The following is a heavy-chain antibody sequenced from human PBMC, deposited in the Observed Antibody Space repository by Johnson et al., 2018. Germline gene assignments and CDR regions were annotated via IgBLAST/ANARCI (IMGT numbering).Heavy chain of an antibody. J-gene: IGHJ6*03. Sequence: VQLVQSGGGLVQPGGSLRLSCAASGFTFSDHYMDWVRQAPGKGLEWVGRTRNKANSYTTEYAASVKGRFTITRDDSNNSLYLQMNSLKTEDTAVYYCARARCASSGWYCYYYYMDVWGKGTTVTVSS. D-gene: IGHD6-19*01. CDR1: GFTFSDHY. V-gene: IGHV3-72*01. CDR3: ARARCASSGWYCYYYYMDV. CDR2: TRNKANSYTT.